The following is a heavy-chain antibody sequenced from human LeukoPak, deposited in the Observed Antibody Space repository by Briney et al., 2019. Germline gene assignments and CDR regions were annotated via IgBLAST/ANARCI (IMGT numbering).Heavy chain of an antibody. CDR2: INPNSGGT. CDR3: ARDHRIVVVPAAMNWFDP. CDR1: GYTLTGYY. Sequence: GASVKVSCKASGYTLTGYYMHWVRQAPGQGLEWMGWINPNSGGTNYAQKFQGRVTMTRDTSISTAYMELSRLRSDDTAVYYCARDHRIVVVPAAMNWFDPWGQGTLVTVSS. J-gene: IGHJ5*02. D-gene: IGHD2-2*01. V-gene: IGHV1-2*02.